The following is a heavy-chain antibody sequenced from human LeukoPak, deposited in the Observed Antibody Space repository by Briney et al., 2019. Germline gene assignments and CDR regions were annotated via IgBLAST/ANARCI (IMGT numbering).Heavy chain of an antibody. V-gene: IGHV1-2*06. CDR2: INYNWGST. CDR1: GYTLPGYY. J-gene: IGHJ5*02. D-gene: IGHD3-3*01. Sequence: GAAVTVSCKASGYTLPGYYLHGVRRPPARGREGVGRINYNWGSTNYPQMFQGRLTNTRDTSISTPDVALSTLRSDDAAVFYCARESTHSDFWGNWFLPWGQGNPGSLSS. CDR3: ARESTHSDFWGNWFLP.